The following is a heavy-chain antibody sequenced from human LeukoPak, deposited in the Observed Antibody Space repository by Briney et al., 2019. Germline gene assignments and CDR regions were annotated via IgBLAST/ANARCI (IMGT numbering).Heavy chain of an antibody. CDR3: TRGGRHDFWSGYPNLDY. V-gene: IGHV3-49*03. J-gene: IGHJ4*02. CDR1: GFTFGDYA. CDR2: IRSKAYGGTT. Sequence: GGSLRLSCTASGFTFGDYAMSWFRQAPGKGLEWVGFIRSKAYGGTTEYAVSVKGRFTISRDDSKSIAYLQVNSLKTEDTAVYYCTRGGRHDFWSGYPNLDYWGQGTLVTVSS. D-gene: IGHD3-3*01.